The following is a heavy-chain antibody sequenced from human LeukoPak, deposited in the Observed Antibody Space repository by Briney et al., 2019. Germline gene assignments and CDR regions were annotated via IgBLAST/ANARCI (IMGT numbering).Heavy chain of an antibody. V-gene: IGHV3-30*18. Sequence: GGSLRLSCAASGFTFSSYGMHWVRQAPGKGLEWVAVISYDGSNKYYADSVKGRFTISRDNSKNTLYLQMNSLRAEDTAVYYCAKSEYFYGMDVWGQGTTVTVSS. CDR2: ISYDGSNK. CDR1: GFTFSSYG. D-gene: IGHD3-3*01. CDR3: AKSEYFYGMDV. J-gene: IGHJ6*02.